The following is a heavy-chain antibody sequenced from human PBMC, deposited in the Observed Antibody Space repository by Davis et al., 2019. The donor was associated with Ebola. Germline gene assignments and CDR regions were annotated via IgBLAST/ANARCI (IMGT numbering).Heavy chain of an antibody. Sequence: ASVTVSRMASRYTFTRYYMHWVRQAPAQGLEWVGWINSNSGGTNYAQKLQARVTLTRHTSTSTAYMELRSLRSDDTAVYYCARGSNYDGMDGWGQGTTVTVSS. V-gene: IGHV1-2*02. CDR1: RYTFTRYY. CDR2: INSNSGGT. J-gene: IGHJ6*02. CDR3: ARGSNYDGMDG.